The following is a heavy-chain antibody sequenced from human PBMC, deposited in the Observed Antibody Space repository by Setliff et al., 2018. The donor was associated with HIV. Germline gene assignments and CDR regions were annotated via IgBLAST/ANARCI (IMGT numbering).Heavy chain of an antibody. V-gene: IGHV3-23*01. J-gene: IGHJ4*02. CDR2: ISGSGDST. CDR3: AKSRESYSGVDYFDY. CDR1: GFTFSNYA. D-gene: IGHD1-26*01. Sequence: GGSLRLSCAASGFTFSNYAMSWVRQAPGKGLEWVSAISGSGDSTYYADSVKGRFTIFRDNSKNTVYLQMNSLRAEDTAVYYCAKSRESYSGVDYFDYWGQGTLVTVSS.